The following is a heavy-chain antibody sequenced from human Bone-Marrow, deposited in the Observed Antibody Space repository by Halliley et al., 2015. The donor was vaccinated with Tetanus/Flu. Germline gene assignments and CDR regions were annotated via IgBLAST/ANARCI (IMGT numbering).Heavy chain of an antibody. J-gene: IGHJ4*02. D-gene: IGHD3-22*01. CDR3: ATSPHDRRGYYYMPVAFYFDY. Sequence: TFYAASVKGRFSISRDTSRNTLSLQMDSLRAEDTAVYYCATSPHDRRGYYYMPVAFYFDYWGQGALVTVSS. V-gene: IGHV3-53*01. CDR2: T.